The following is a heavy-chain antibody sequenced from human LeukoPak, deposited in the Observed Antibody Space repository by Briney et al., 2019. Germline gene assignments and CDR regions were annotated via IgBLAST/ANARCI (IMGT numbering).Heavy chain of an antibody. J-gene: IGHJ4*02. CDR3: AKHGYCSGISCFFDF. Sequence: GGSLRLSCAASGFTFSSYAMSWVRQAPGKGLEWVSAISGSGPYTFYTDSVKGRFTISRDSSKNTLYLQMNSLRAGDTALYYCAKHGYCSGISCFFDFWGQGTQVTVSS. D-gene: IGHD2-2*03. V-gene: IGHV3-23*01. CDR1: GFTFSSYA. CDR2: ISGSGPYT.